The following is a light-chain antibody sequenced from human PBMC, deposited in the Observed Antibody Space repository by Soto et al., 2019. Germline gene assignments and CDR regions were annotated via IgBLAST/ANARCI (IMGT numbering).Light chain of an antibody. CDR3: QQYGSSPRT. Sequence: EIVMTQSPATPSVSPGERATLSCRASQSVSSNLAWYQQKPGQAPSLLIYGASTRATGTPARFSGSGSGTEFTLTISRLEAEDFAVYYCQQYGSSPRTFGQGTKVDIK. CDR1: QSVSSN. CDR2: GAS. J-gene: IGKJ1*01. V-gene: IGKV3-15*01.